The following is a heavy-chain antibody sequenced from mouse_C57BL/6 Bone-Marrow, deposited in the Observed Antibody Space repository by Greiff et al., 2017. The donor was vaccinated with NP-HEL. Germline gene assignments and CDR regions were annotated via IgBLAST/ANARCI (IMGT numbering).Heavy chain of an antibody. CDR1: GFTFSSYA. CDR3: ARGREGGQRRPKPSMDY. J-gene: IGHJ4*01. D-gene: IGHD3-2*02. CDR2: ISDGGSYT. Sequence: EVKLMESGGGLVKPGGSLKLSCAASGFTFSSYAMSWVRQTPEKRLEWVATISDGGSYTYYPDTVKGRFTISRDNAKNNLYLQMSHLKSKDTAMYYCARGREGGQRRPKPSMDYWGQGTSVTVSS. V-gene: IGHV5-4*03.